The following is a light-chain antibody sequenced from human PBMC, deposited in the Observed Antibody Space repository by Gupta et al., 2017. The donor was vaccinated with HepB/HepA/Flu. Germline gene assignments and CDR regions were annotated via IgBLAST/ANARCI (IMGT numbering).Light chain of an antibody. V-gene: IGKV3-11*01. CDR1: QSVSSY. CDR2: DAS. Sequence: EIVLTQSPATLSLSPGERATLSCRASQSVSSYLAWYQQKPGQAPRLLIYDASNRATGIKARFSGSGDGTDFTLTISSREPEDFAVYYCQQRINGHPECIFGQGTKMEIK. CDR3: QQRINGHPECI. J-gene: IGKJ2*02.